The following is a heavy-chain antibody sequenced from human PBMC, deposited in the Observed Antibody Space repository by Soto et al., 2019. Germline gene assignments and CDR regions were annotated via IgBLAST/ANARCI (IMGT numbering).Heavy chain of an antibody. D-gene: IGHD6-6*01. CDR3: AHRGSSHSFDI. CDR1: GFSLSTSGVG. V-gene: IGHV2-5*02. CDR2: IYWDDDK. Sequence: QITLKESGPTLVKPTQTLTLTCNFSGFSLSTSGVGVGWIRQPPGKALEWLALIYWDDDKRYSPSLKSRLTITKYTSKNQVVLTLSNMDPVDTATYYCAHRGSSHSFDIWGQGTMVTVSS. J-gene: IGHJ3*02.